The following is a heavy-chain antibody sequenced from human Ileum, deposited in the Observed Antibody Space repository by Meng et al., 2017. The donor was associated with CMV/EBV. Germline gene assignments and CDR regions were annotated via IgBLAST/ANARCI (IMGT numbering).Heavy chain of an antibody. Sequence: QVQLVQSGAEVKKPGASGTVSCKASGYTFNDYTIHWVRQAPGQILEWMGWITAGNGNTKYSQNFQGRVTITRDTSASTAYLEVSSLRSEDTAVYYCAREVSVAGAGNIDSWGQGTLVTVSS. CDR2: ITAGNGNT. CDR1: GYTFNDYT. CDR3: AREVSVAGAGNIDS. J-gene: IGHJ4*02. D-gene: IGHD6-13*01. V-gene: IGHV1-3*01.